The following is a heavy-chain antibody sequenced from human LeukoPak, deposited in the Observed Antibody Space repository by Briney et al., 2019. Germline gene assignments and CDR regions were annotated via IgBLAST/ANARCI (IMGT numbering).Heavy chain of an antibody. V-gene: IGHV3-21*01. CDR1: GFTFSSYS. J-gene: IGHJ6*02. CDR3: ARDLSRFGELLWYYYGMDV. CDR2: ISSSSSYI. D-gene: IGHD3-10*01. Sequence: GGSLRLSCAASGFTFSSYSMNWVRQAPGKGLEWVSSISSSSSYIYYADSVKGRFTISRDNAKNLLYLQMNSLRAEDTAVYYCARDLSRFGELLWYYYGMDVWGQGTTVTVSS.